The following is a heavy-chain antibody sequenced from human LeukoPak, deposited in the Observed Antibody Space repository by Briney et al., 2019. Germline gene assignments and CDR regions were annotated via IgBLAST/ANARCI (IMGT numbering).Heavy chain of an antibody. CDR3: AKWAQMATVLFDY. D-gene: IGHD5-24*01. CDR1: GFTFDSYG. Sequence: GGSLRLSCAASGFTFDSYGMSWVRQAPGKGLEWVSGVSGSGGSAYYADSVKGRFTISRDNSKNTLYLQMNSLRAEDTAVYYCAKWAQMATVLFDYWGQGTLVTVSS. V-gene: IGHV3-23*01. CDR2: VSGSGGSA. J-gene: IGHJ4*02.